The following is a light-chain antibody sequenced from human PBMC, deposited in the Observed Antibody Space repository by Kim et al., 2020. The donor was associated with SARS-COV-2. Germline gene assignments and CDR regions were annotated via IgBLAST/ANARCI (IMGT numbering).Light chain of an antibody. CDR2: LGS. J-gene: IGKJ5*01. Sequence: DIVMTQSPLSLPVTPGEPASISCRSSQSLLHSNGYNYLDWYLQKPGQSPQLLIYLGSNRASGVPDRFSGSGSGTDFTLKISRVEDGGVGVYCCMQALRTITFGQGTRLEIK. CDR3: MQALRTIT. CDR1: QSLLHSNGYNY. V-gene: IGKV2-28*01.